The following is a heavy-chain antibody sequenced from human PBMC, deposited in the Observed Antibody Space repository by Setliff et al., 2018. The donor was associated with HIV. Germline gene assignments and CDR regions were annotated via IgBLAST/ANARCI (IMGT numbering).Heavy chain of an antibody. CDR1: GYTFTSYG. CDR2: ISAYNGNT. D-gene: IGHD1-1*01. J-gene: IGHJ6*02. Sequence: ASVKVSCKASGYTFTSYGISWVRQAPGQGLEWMGWISAYNGNTNYAQKFQGRVTMTTDTSTSTAYMELRNLRSDDTAVYYCARIPTGTTLYYYRLDVWGQGTTVTVSS. V-gene: IGHV1-18*01. CDR3: ARIPTGTTLYYYRLDV.